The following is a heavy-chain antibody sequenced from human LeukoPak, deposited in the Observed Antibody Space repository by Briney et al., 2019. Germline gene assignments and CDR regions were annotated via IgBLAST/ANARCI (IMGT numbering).Heavy chain of an antibody. CDR1: GGSISSYY. CDR3: ARGTYDFWSGYSWDAFDI. V-gene: IGHV4-59*01. D-gene: IGHD3-3*01. CDR2: IYYSGST. Sequence: SETLSLTCTVSGGSISSYYWSWIRQPPGQGLEWIGYIYYSGSTNYNPSLKSRVTISVDTSKNQFSLKLSSVTAADTAVYYCARGTYDFWSGYSWDAFDIWGQGTMVTVSS. J-gene: IGHJ3*02.